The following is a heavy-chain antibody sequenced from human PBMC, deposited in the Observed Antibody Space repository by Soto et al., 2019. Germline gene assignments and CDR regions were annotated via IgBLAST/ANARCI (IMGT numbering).Heavy chain of an antibody. J-gene: IGHJ4*02. CDR2: IRDDGVTT. V-gene: IGHV3-23*04. Sequence: EVQLVESGGGLVQPGGSLRLSCTASGFNFNSNVMSWVRQAPGKGLEWLAIIRDDGVTTYYAASVKGRFTISRDNSMNTLYLQMKSLRAEDTAVYYCAKTYVAWANFPFGSWSQGIQVTVSS. CDR3: AKTYVAWANFPFGS. CDR1: GFNFNSNV. D-gene: IGHD2-21*01.